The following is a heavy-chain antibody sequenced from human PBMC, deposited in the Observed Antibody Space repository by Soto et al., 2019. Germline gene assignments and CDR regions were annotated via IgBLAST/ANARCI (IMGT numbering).Heavy chain of an antibody. CDR3: ARQEGIGAGGTVDF. Sequence: EVLLAQSGAEVKKAGESLKISCKASGYSFTGYWIAWVRQMPGKGLEWMGSIYPYDSTSRYNPSFQGQVTFSADKSIHIVLLQWNTVKASDTATYFWARQEGIGAGGTVDFWGQGTPVTVSS. CDR2: IYPYDSTS. V-gene: IGHV5-51*01. CDR1: GYSFTGYW. D-gene: IGHD6-13*01. J-gene: IGHJ4*02.